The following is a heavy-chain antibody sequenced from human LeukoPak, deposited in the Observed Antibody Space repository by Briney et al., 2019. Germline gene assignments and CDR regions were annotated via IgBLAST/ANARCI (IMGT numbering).Heavy chain of an antibody. Sequence: GSLRLSCAASGFTFSSNDIHWVRQGPGKGLEWMSFIKFDGSYKWYADSVKGRFTVSRDNSKNTLYLQMNSLRAEDTAVYYCANRQPLDYWGQGTLVTVSS. J-gene: IGHJ4*02. CDR3: ANRQPLDY. V-gene: IGHV3-30*02. CDR1: GFTFSSND. CDR2: IKFDGSYK.